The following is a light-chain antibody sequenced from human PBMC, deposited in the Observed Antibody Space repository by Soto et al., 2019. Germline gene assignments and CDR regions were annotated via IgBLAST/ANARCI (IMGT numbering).Light chain of an antibody. CDR2: RAS. CDR1: QSVSSNY. J-gene: IGKJ1*01. Sequence: EIVLTQSPGTLSLSPGERATLSCRASQSVSSNYLAWYQQKPGQAPKVLIYRASIRATGIPDRFTGSGSGTDFTLTIRSLQPEDFATYHCQQLSSYPVTFGLGTKVDIK. CDR3: QQLSSYPVT. V-gene: IGKV3-20*01.